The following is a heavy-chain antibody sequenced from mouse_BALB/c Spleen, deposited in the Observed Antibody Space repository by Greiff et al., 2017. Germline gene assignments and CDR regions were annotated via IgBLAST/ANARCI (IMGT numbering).Heavy chain of an antibody. CDR1: GFNIKDYY. Sequence: EVQLQQSGAELVRSGASVKLSCTASGFNIKDYYMHWVKQRPEQGLEWIGWIDPENGDTEYAPKFQGKATMTADTSSNTAYLQLSSLTSEDTAVYYCNAYGSIYGFAYWGQGTLVTVSA. J-gene: IGHJ3*01. CDR3: NAYGSIYGFAY. CDR2: IDPENGDT. D-gene: IGHD1-1*01. V-gene: IGHV14-4*02.